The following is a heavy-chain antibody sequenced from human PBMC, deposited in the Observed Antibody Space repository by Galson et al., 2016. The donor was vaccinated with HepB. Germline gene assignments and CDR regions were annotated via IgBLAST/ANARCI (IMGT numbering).Heavy chain of an antibody. CDR2: IDPSDSYT. CDR3: ARQGFCSGSNCRGDAFDI. V-gene: IGHV5-10-1*01. J-gene: IGHJ3*02. Sequence: QSGAEVKKPGESPKISCKVSGYSFTKHWIDWVRQMPGKGLEWMGRIDPSDSYTNDGPTFQDQVTISTDRATNTASLQWSGLKFSDTGIYFCARQGFCSGSNCRGDAFDIWGQGTTVTVSS. CDR1: GYSFTKHW. D-gene: IGHD2-15*01.